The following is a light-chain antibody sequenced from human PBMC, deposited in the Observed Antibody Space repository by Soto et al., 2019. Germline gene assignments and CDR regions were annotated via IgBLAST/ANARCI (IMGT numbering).Light chain of an antibody. CDR3: QQRSNGPIT. V-gene: IGKV3-11*01. CDR1: QSVSSY. J-gene: IGKJ5*01. CDR2: DAS. Sequence: EIVLTQSPATLSLSPGERATLSCRASQSVSSYLAWYQQKPGQAPRLLIYDASNRATGIPARFSGSGSGTDFTLTISSLEPEDFAVYYCQQRSNGPITFGQGTSLEIK.